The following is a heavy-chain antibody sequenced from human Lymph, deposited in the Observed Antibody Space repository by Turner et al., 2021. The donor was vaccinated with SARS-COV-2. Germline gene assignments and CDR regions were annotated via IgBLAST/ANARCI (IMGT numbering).Heavy chain of an antibody. CDR3: ETRYCSGGSCSYFDY. D-gene: IGHD2-15*01. CDR2: IYHSGST. CDR1: GGSISSSNW. Sequence: QVQLQESGPGLVKPSGTLSLTCAVSGGSISSSNWWSWVRQPPGRGLEWIGEIYHSGSTNCNPSLKSRVNISVDKSNNQFSLKLNSVTAADTAVYYCETRYCSGGSCSYFDYWGQGTLVSVSS. V-gene: IGHV4-4*02. J-gene: IGHJ4*02.